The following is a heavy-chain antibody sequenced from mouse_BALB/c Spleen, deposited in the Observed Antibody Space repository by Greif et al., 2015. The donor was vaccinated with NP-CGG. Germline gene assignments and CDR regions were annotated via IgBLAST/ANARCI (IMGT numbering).Heavy chain of an antibody. V-gene: IGHV5-6-3*01. Sequence: DVKLVESGGGLVQPGGSLKLSCAASGFTFSSYGMSWVRQTPDKRLELVATINSNGGSTYYPDSVKGRFTISRDNAKNTLYLQMSRLKSEDTAMYYCAREGTDRYDCAMDYWGQGTSVTVSS. J-gene: IGHJ4*01. D-gene: IGHD2-14*01. CDR1: GFTFSSYG. CDR3: AREGTDRYDCAMDY. CDR2: INSNGGST.